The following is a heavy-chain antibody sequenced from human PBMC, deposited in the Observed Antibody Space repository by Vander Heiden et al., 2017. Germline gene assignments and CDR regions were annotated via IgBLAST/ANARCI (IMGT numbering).Heavy chain of an antibody. V-gene: IGHV3-23*01. D-gene: IGHD3-22*01. CDR3: AKGNTKDYYDSSGYYY. J-gene: IGHJ4*02. Sequence: EVQLLASGGGLVQPGGSLRLSCAASGFPFSSSAMSWVRQAAGKGLEWVSAISGSGGSTYYADSVKGRFTISRDNSKNTLYLQMNSLRAEDTAVYYCAKGNTKDYYDSSGYYYWGQGTLVTVSS. CDR2: ISGSGGST. CDR1: GFPFSSSA.